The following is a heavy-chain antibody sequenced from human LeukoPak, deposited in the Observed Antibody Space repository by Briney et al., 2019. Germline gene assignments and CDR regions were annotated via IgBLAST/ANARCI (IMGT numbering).Heavy chain of an antibody. CDR1: GYTFTGYY. D-gene: IGHD3-10*01. CDR2: INPNSGGT. CDR3: ASTGSGGYYGLTDY. Sequence: GASVKVSCKASGYTFTGYYMHWVRQAPGHGLEWMGWINPNSGGTNYAQKFQGRVTMTRDTSISTAYMELSRLRSDDTAVYYCASTGSGGYYGLTDYWGQGTLVTVSS. J-gene: IGHJ4*02. V-gene: IGHV1-2*02.